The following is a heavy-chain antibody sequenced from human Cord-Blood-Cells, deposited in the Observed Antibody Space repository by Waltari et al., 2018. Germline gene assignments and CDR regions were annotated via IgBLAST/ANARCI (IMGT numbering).Heavy chain of an antibody. CDR3: ARPYGSGSYYAFDI. Sequence: QLQLQESGPGLVKPSETLSLTCTVSGGSISSSSYYWGWIRQPPGKGLEWIGSIYYRGDTYYNPSLKSRVTISVDTSKNQFSLKLSSVTAADTAVYYCARPYGSGSYYAFDIWGQGTMVTVSS. V-gene: IGHV4-39*01. D-gene: IGHD3-10*01. J-gene: IGHJ3*02. CDR2: IYYRGDT. CDR1: GGSISSSSYY.